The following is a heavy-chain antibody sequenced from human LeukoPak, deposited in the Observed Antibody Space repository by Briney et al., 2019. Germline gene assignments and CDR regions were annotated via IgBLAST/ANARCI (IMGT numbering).Heavy chain of an antibody. V-gene: IGHV1-46*01. J-gene: IGHJ5*02. CDR3: ARGVPGYDSSGWFSNWFDP. Sequence: ASVKVSCKASGYTFTNFYMHWVRQAPGQGLEWMGIINPRGGSASSAQKFQGRVTMTRDTSTSTVYMELSSLRSEDTAVYYCARGVPGYDSSGWFSNWFDPWGQGTLVTVSS. CDR2: INPRGGSA. D-gene: IGHD6-19*01. CDR1: GYTFTNFY.